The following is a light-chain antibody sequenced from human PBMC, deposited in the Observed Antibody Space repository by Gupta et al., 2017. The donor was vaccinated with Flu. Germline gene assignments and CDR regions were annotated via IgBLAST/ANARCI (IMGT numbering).Light chain of an antibody. J-gene: IGKJ4*01. Sequence: EIVLTQSPGTLSLSPGERATLSCRASQISSSYLAWYQQKPGQAPRLLIYGASSRATGIPDRFSGSGSGTDFTLTISRLEPEDFAVYYCHHYGSSTLTFGGGTKVDI. V-gene: IGKV3-20*01. CDR1: QISSSY. CDR2: GAS. CDR3: HHYGSSTLT.